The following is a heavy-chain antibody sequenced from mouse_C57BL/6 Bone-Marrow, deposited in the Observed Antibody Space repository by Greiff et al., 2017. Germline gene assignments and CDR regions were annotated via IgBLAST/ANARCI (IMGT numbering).Heavy chain of an antibody. D-gene: IGHD1-1*01. CDR3: TRPHYYGSSYGEEDYFDY. J-gene: IGHJ2*01. Sequence: QVQLQQSGAEPVRPGASVTLSCKASGYTFTDYEMHWVKQTPVHGLEWIGAIDPETGGTAYNQKFKGKAILTADKSSSTAYMELRSLTSEDSAVYYCTRPHYYGSSYGEEDYFDYWGQGTTLTVSS. CDR2: IDPETGGT. V-gene: IGHV1-15*01. CDR1: GYTFTDYE.